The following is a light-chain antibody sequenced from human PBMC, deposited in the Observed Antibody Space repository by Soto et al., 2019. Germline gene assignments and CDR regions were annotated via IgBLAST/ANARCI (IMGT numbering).Light chain of an antibody. CDR1: QSVNTY. CDR2: AAS. J-gene: IGKJ3*01. CDR3: QQNFNTPLS. Sequence: DIQMTQSPSSLSASVGDRVTITCRASQSVNTYLNWYQQKPGRAPKLLIYAASTLQRGVPSTFSGSGSGTDFTLTISSLQPEDFATYYCQQNFNTPLSFGPGTKVEIK. V-gene: IGKV1-39*01.